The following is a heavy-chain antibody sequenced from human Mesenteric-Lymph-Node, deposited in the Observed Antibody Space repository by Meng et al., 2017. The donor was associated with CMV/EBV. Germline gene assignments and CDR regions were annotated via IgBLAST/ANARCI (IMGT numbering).Heavy chain of an antibody. Sequence: GESLKISCAASGFTFSSYGMHWVRQAPGKGLEWVAVIWYDGSNKYYADSVKGRFTISRDNSKNTLYLQMDSLRAEDTAVYYCARDRRGYCSSTSCYRHYGMDVWGQGTTVTVSS. CDR1: GFTFSSYG. CDR3: ARDRRGYCSSTSCYRHYGMDV. J-gene: IGHJ6*02. D-gene: IGHD2-2*01. CDR2: IWYDGSNK. V-gene: IGHV3-33*01.